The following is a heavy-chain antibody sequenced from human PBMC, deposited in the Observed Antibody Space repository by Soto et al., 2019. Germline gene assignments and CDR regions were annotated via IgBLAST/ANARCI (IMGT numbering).Heavy chain of an antibody. CDR2: INAGNGNT. D-gene: IGHD6-19*01. CDR1: GYTFTSYA. J-gene: IGHJ5*02. V-gene: IGHV1-3*01. CDR3: AAAEWAVAGGWFDP. Sequence: QVQLVQSGAEVKKPGASVKVSCKASGYTFTSYAMHWVLQAPGQRLEWMGWINAGNGNTKYSQKFQGRVTITRDTSASRAYMELSSLRPEDTAVYYCAAAEWAVAGGWFDPWGQGTLVTVSS.